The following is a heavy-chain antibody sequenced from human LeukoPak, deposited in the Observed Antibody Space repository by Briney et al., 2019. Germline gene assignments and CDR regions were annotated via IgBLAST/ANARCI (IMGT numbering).Heavy chain of an antibody. D-gene: IGHD3-16*01. CDR1: GGSFSGYY. CDR2: INHTGST. J-gene: IGHJ3*01. Sequence: SETLSLTCAVYGGSFSGYYWSWIRQPPGKGLEWIGEINHTGSTNYNPSLKSRVTISVDTSKNQFSLKLSSVTAADTAVYYCARRWVYDKRAFDAWGQGTMVTVSS. CDR3: ARRWVYDKRAFDA. V-gene: IGHV4-34*01.